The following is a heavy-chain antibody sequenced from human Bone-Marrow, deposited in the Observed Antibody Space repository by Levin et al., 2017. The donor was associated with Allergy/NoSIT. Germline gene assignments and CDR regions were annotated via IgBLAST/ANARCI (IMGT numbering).Heavy chain of an antibody. D-gene: IGHD5-18*01. Sequence: PSETLSLTCTVSGGSISSYYWSWIRQPPGKGLEWIGYIYYSGSTNYNPSLKSRVTISVDTSKNQFSLKLSSVTAADTAVYYCARSGGRTGYSYGPADAFDIWGQGTMVTVSS. CDR1: GGSISSYY. CDR2: IYYSGST. V-gene: IGHV4-59*01. CDR3: ARSGGRTGYSYGPADAFDI. J-gene: IGHJ3*02.